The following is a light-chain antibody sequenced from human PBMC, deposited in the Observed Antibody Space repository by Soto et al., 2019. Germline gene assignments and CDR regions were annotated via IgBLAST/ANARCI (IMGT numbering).Light chain of an antibody. Sequence: EIVMTQSPATLSVSPGERATLSCRASQSVSSNLAWYQQKPGKTPRLLIYDTSTRATGIPARFSGSGSGTEFTLTISSLPSEDFAVYYCQQYNNWPPDTFGQGTKVDIK. CDR2: DTS. CDR3: QQYNNWPPDT. J-gene: IGKJ2*01. V-gene: IGKV3-15*01. CDR1: QSVSSN.